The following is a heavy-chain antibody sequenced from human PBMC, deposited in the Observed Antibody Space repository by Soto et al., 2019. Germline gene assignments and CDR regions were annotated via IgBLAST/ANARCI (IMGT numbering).Heavy chain of an antibody. V-gene: IGHV3-23*01. Sequence: EVQLLESGGGLVQPGGSLRLSCAASGFTFSSYAMSWVRQAPGKGLEWVSAISGSGGSTYYADSVKGRFTISRDTSRNSRYLPMNSVRAEDTGLYSCEKGGRDGSTRWSQGTLVTVSS. CDR2: ISGSGGST. CDR3: EKGGRDGSTR. D-gene: IGHD2-15*01. J-gene: IGHJ4*02. CDR1: GFTFSSYA.